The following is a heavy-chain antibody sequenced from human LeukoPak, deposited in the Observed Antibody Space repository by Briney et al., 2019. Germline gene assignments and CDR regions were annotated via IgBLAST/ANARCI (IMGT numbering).Heavy chain of an antibody. CDR2: IYYTGGT. D-gene: IGHD6-13*01. V-gene: IGHV4-39*01. CDR1: GGSITSSSYY. Sequence: SETLSLTCSVSGGSITSSSYYWAWIRQPPEKGLEWIGSIYYTGGTSYSPSLKSRVTISVDTSKNQFSLKMSSVTAADTAVYYCASSSSWYYFDYWGQGTLVTVSS. J-gene: IGHJ4*02. CDR3: ASSSSWYYFDY.